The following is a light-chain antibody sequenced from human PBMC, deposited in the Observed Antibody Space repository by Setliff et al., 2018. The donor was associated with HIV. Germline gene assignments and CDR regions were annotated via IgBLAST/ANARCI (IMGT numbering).Light chain of an antibody. CDR1: SSDIGSYNL. CDR3: CSYAGSSYV. Sequence: QSVLTQPASVSGSPGQSITISCTGTSSDIGSYNLVSWYQQHPGKVPKLKIYEVIKRPSGVSNRFSGSKSGNTASLTISGLQAEDEADYYCCSYAGSSYVFGTGTKV. J-gene: IGLJ1*01. CDR2: EVI. V-gene: IGLV2-23*02.